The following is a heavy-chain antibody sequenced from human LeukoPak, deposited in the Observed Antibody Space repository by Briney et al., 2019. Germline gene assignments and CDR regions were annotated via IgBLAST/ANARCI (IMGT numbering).Heavy chain of an antibody. Sequence: SETLSLTCTVSGGSISSYYWSWIRQPAGKGLEWIGRIYTSGSTNYNPSLKSRVTMSVDTSENQFSLKLSSVTAADTAVYYCARSVVPAAMGYYYYYMDVWGKGTTVTVSS. D-gene: IGHD2-2*01. CDR3: ARSVVPAAMGYYYYYMDV. CDR1: GGSISSYY. J-gene: IGHJ6*03. CDR2: IYTSGST. V-gene: IGHV4-4*07.